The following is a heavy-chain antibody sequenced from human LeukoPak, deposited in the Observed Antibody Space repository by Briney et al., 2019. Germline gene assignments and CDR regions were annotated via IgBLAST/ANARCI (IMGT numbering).Heavy chain of an antibody. Sequence: SETLSLTCTASGGSISSYYWSWIRQPPGKGLGWIGYIYYSGSTNYNPSLKSRVTISVDTSKNQFSLKLSSVTAADTAVYYCARDGTYSSSLGGFFDYWGQGTLVTVSS. V-gene: IGHV4-59*01. CDR2: IYYSGST. D-gene: IGHD6-13*01. J-gene: IGHJ4*02. CDR1: GGSISSYY. CDR3: ARDGTYSSSLGGFFDY.